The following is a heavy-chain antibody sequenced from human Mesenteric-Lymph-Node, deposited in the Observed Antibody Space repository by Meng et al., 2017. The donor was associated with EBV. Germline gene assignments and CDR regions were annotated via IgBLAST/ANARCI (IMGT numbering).Heavy chain of an antibody. CDR3: ARRWVLRTPFDF. Sequence: HVPPHTSAPDLSSLPGPLLPTLPVVGASMVRVRWWCWAPQPPGKGLEWIGEVSHSGITNYNPSLETRVIFSLDKSKNHFSLRLTSVTAADTAVYFCARRWVLRTPFDFWGQGSLVTVSS. J-gene: IGHJ4*02. V-gene: IGHV4-4*01. D-gene: IGHD3-16*01. CDR2: VSHSGIT. CDR1: GASMVRVRW.